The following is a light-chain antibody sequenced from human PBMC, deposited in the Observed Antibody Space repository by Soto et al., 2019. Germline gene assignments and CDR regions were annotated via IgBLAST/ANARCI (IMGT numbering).Light chain of an antibody. J-gene: IGKJ1*01. CDR1: RTVGST. Sequence: EIVMPQSPATLSVSPGERATLSCRASRTVGSTLAWYQQKLGQAPRLLIYGASTRATGIPARFSGSGSGTEFTLTISSLRSEDFAIYFCQQYNNWPPDRTFGQGTKVEIK. CDR2: GAS. CDR3: QQYNNWPPDRT. V-gene: IGKV3-15*01.